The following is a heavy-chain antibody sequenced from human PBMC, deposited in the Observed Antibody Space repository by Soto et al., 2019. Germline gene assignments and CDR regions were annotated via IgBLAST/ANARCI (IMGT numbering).Heavy chain of an antibody. CDR1: GFTFTSSA. V-gene: IGHV1-58*01. J-gene: IGHJ4*02. CDR2: IVVGSGNT. CDR3: AAVNGYSYGRPLDY. Sequence: ASVKVSCKASGFTFTSSAVQWVRQARGQRLEWIGWIVVGSGNTNYAQKFQERVTITRDMSTSTAYMELSSLRSEDTAVYYSAAVNGYSYGRPLDYWGQGTLVTVSS. D-gene: IGHD5-18*01.